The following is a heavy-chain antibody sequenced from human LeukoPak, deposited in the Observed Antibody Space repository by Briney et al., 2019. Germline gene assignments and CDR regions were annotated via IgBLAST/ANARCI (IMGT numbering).Heavy chain of an antibody. V-gene: IGHV3-7*01. J-gene: IGHJ4*02. D-gene: IGHD3-10*01. CDR1: GFTFSNYW. CDR2: IKEDGSDK. CDR3: TREGAGGFDY. Sequence: GGSLRLSCAASGFTFSNYWMNWVRQAPGKGLEWVANIKEDGSDKYYVDSVKGRFTISKDNAKNSLYLQMNSLRAEDTAVYYCTREGAGGFDYWGQGTLVTVSS.